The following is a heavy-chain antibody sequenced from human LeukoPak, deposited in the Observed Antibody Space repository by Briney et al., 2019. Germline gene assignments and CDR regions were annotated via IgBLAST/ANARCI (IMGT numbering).Heavy chain of an antibody. J-gene: IGHJ4*02. CDR3: ARGRRFSIAVAGSIDY. CDR1: GGSISSSSYY. Sequence: SETLSLTCTVSGGSISSSSYYWSWIRQPPGKGLEWIGEINHSGSTNYNPSLKSRVTISVDTSKNQFSLKLSSVTAADTAVYYCARGRRFSIAVAGSIDYWGQGTLVTVSS. V-gene: IGHV4-39*07. CDR2: INHSGST. D-gene: IGHD6-19*01.